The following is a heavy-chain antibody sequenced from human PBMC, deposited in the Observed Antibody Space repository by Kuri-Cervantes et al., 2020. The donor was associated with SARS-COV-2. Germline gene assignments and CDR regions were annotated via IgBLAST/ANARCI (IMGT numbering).Heavy chain of an antibody. CDR1: GYIFTGYY. Sequence: ASVKVSCKASGYIFTGYYMHWVRQAPGQGLEWMGWINPNSGGTNYAQKFQGRVTMTRDTSISKAYMELSRLRSDDTAVYYCARGGLNYYDSSGHYAFDIWGQGTMVTVSS. CDR3: ARGGLNYYDSSGHYAFDI. CDR2: INPNSGGT. D-gene: IGHD3-22*01. V-gene: IGHV1-2*02. J-gene: IGHJ3*02.